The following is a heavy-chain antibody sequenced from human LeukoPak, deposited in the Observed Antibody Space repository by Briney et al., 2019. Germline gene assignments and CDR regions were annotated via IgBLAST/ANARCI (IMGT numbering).Heavy chain of an antibody. Sequence: PGGSLRLSCAASGFTFSSYEMNWVRQAPGEGLEWVSYISSSGSTIYYADSVKGRFTIYRDNAKNSLYLQMNSLRAENTAVYYCAELGITMIGGVWGKGTTVTISS. V-gene: IGHV3-48*03. CDR2: ISSSGSTI. D-gene: IGHD3-10*02. CDR1: GFTFSSYE. J-gene: IGHJ6*04. CDR3: AELGITMIGGV.